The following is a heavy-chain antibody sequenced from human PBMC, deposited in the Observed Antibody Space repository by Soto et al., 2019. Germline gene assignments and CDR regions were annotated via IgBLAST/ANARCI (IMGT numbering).Heavy chain of an antibody. CDR1: GFTFSTYV. J-gene: IGHJ4*02. V-gene: IGHV3-23*01. CDR2: ITVNGANT. D-gene: IGHD5-12*01. CDR3: AKNAAATIRVGFDC. Sequence: EVQLLESGGGLVQPGGSLRLSCAASGFTFSTYVMNWVRQAPGKGLERVSTITVNGANTYYADSVKGRFTISRDNSKNSLHLQMNGLRVEDTAVYYCAKNAAATIRVGFDCWGQGTLVTVSS.